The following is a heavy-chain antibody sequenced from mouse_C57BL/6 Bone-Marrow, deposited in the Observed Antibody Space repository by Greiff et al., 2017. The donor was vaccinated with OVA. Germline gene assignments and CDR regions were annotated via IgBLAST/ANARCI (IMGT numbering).Heavy chain of an antibody. Sequence: EVKLMETGGGLVQPGGSRGLSCEGSGFTFSGFWMSWVRQTPGKTLEWIGDIHSDGSAINYAPSIKDRFTIFRDNDKSTLYLQMSNVRSEDTATYFCMRYGNYWYFDVWGTGTTVTVSS. CDR1: GFTFSGFW. CDR3: MRYGNYWYFDV. V-gene: IGHV11-2*01. D-gene: IGHD2-1*01. J-gene: IGHJ1*03. CDR2: IHSDGSAI.